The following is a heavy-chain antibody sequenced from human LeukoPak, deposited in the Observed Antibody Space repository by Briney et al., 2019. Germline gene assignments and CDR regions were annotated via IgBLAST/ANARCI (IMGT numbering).Heavy chain of an antibody. CDR3: VRGGGTFDY. J-gene: IGHJ4*01. CDR1: GFKFDTYW. Sequence: PGGSLRLSCAASGFKFDTYWMSWVRQAPGKGLEWVANIKVDGSDKNYVDSVKGRFTISRDNGKNSLFLQMSGLRADDTAVYYCVRGGGTFDYWGHGTLVTVSS. V-gene: IGHV3-7*01. D-gene: IGHD3-16*01. CDR2: IKVDGSDK.